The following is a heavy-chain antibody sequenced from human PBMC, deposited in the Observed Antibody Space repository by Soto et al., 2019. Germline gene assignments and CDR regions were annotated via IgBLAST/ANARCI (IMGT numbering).Heavy chain of an antibody. J-gene: IGHJ6*02. Sequence: QVQLVQSGAEVKKPGASVKVSCKASGSTFTSYDINCVRQATGQGLEWMGWMNPNSGNTGYAQKFQGRVTMPRNTSISTAYMKLSSRRSEDTAVYYCARNGGYCSGGSCYYYYYYGMDVWGQGTTVTVSS. CDR1: GSTFTSYD. V-gene: IGHV1-8*01. CDR3: ARNGGYCSGGSCYYYYYYGMDV. D-gene: IGHD2-15*01. CDR2: MNPNSGNT.